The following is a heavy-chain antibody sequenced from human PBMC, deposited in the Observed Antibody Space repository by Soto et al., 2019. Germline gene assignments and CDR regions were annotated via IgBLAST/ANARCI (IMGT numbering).Heavy chain of an antibody. V-gene: IGHV3-30-3*01. CDR1: GFTFSSYA. D-gene: IGHD5-18*01. CDR3: ARDILRLYSYGTSYGMDV. Sequence: QVQLVESGGGVVQPGRSLRLSCAASGFTFSSYAMHWVRQAPGKGLEWVAVISYDGSNKYYADSVKGRFTISRDNSNTTLYLQMNRLRAEERAVYHCARDILRLYSYGTSYGMDVWGQGTTVTVSS. CDR2: ISYDGSNK. J-gene: IGHJ6*02.